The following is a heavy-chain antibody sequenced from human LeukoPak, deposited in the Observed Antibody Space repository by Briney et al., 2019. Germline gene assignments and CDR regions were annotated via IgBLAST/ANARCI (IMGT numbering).Heavy chain of an antibody. CDR1: GLTFSVSA. CDR3: THPAYYYNVDV. D-gene: IGHD6-25*01. J-gene: IGHJ6*04. CDR2: IKTKADNYAT. V-gene: IGHV3-73*01. Sequence: GGSLKLSCSASGLTFSVSAIHWVRQASGKGLEWVGRIKTKADNYATAYAASVKGRFTIYRDDSTNTAYLQMNSLKTEDTAVYYCTHPAYYYNVDVWGKGPTVTVSS.